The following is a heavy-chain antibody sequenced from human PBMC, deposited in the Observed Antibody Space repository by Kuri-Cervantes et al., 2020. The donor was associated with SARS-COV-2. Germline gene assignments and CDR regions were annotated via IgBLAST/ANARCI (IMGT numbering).Heavy chain of an antibody. CDR3: ARDYYDFWSGSVYYYYYMDV. CDR2: IYTSGST. V-gene: IGHV4-4*07. CDR1: GGSISSYY. Sequence: SETLSPTCTVSGGSISSYYWSWIRQPAGKGLEWIGRIYTSGSTNYNPSLKSRVTMSVDTSKNQFSLKLSSVTAADTAVYYCARDYYDFWSGSVYYYYYMDVWGKGTTVTVSS. J-gene: IGHJ6*03. D-gene: IGHD3-3*01.